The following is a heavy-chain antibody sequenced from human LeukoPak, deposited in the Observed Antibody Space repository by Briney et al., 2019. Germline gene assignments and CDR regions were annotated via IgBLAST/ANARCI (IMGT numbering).Heavy chain of an antibody. V-gene: IGHV4-34*01. Sequence: SETLSLTCAVYGGSFSGYYWSWIRQPPGKGLEWIGNIHYSGSTYYNPSLKSRVTISVDTSKNQFSLKLTSVTAADAAVYYCARGYCTNGVCYNFDYWGQGTLVTVSS. CDR1: GGSFSGYY. CDR3: ARGYCTNGVCYNFDY. D-gene: IGHD2-8*01. J-gene: IGHJ4*02. CDR2: IHYSGST.